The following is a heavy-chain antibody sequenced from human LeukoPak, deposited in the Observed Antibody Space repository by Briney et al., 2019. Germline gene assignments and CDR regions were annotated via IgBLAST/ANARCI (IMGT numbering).Heavy chain of an antibody. CDR2: ISYDGSNK. CDR3: AKDLFGIADLGYYYGMDV. J-gene: IGHJ6*02. D-gene: IGHD6-13*01. CDR1: GFTFSSYA. V-gene: IGHV3-30*18. Sequence: GGSLRLSCAASGFTFSSYAMSWVRQAPGKGLEWVAVISYDGSNKYYADSVKGRFTISRDNSKNTLYLQMNSLRAEDTAVYYCAKDLFGIADLGYYYGMDVWGQGTTVTVSS.